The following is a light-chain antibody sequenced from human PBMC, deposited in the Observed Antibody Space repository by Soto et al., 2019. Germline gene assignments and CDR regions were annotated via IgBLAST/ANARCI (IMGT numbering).Light chain of an antibody. J-gene: IGLJ2*01. Sequence: QSALTQPPSASGSPGQSVTISCTGTSSDVGGYNYVSWYQQYPGKAPKLMIYEVNKRPSGVPDRFSGSKSGNTASLTVSGLQADDEADHYCCSYAATNNWDVIFGGGTKLTVL. CDR3: CSYAATNNWDVI. CDR2: EVN. V-gene: IGLV2-8*01. CDR1: SSDVGGYNY.